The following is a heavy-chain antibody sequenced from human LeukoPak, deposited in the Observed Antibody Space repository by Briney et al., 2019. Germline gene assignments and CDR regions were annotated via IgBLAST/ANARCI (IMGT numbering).Heavy chain of an antibody. J-gene: IGHJ3*02. D-gene: IGHD2-21*01. V-gene: IGHV3-21*01. CDR3: ARRGNGVVSDAFDI. CDR1: GFTFSSYS. Sequence: AGGSLRLSCAASGFTFSSYSMNWVRQAPGKGLEWVSSISSGSSYIYYANSVKGRFTISRDNAKNSLYLQMNSLRAEDTAVYYCARRGNGVVSDAFDIWGQGTMVTVSS. CDR2: ISSGSSYI.